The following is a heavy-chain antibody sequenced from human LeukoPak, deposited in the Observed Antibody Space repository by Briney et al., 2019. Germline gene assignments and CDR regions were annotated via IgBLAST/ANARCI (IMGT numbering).Heavy chain of an antibody. J-gene: IGHJ4*02. CDR2: IYYSGST. V-gene: IGHV4-31*03. CDR1: GGSISSGGYY. D-gene: IGHD3-3*01. CDR3: ARLAGFWSGYYILDY. Sequence: SETLSLTCTVSGGSISSGGYYWSWIRQHPGKGLEWIGYIYYSGSTYYNPSLKSRVTISVDTSKNQFSLKLSSVTAADTAVYYCARLAGFWSGYYILDYWGQGTLVTVSS.